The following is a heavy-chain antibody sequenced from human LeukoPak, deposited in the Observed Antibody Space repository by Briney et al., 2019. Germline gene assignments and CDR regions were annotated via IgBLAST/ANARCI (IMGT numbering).Heavy chain of an antibody. Sequence: SETLSLTCTVPSAAISRSYWIWIRQTPGKGLEWIGYISYSGVSTYNPSLGSRVSISRDTSKNEVSLNLSSVTAADTAVYFCARHTIDTTLGGVPDYFDAWGQGTPVTVSS. CDR3: ARHTIDTTLGGVPDYFDA. CDR1: SAAISRSY. J-gene: IGHJ5*02. CDR2: ISYSGVS. V-gene: IGHV4-59*08. D-gene: IGHD3-16*01.